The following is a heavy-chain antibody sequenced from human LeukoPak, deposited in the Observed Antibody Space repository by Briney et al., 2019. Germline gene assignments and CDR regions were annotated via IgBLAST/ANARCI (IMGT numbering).Heavy chain of an antibody. Sequence: PGGSLRLSCAASGFTFSSYWMSWVRQAPGKGLEWVANIKQDGSEKYYVDSVKGRFTISRDNAKNSLYLQMNSLRAEDTAVYYCARDEGLDSSGYGDYWGQGTLVTVSS. CDR1: GFTFSSYW. D-gene: IGHD3-22*01. J-gene: IGHJ4*02. V-gene: IGHV3-7*01. CDR3: ARDEGLDSSGYGDY. CDR2: IKQDGSEK.